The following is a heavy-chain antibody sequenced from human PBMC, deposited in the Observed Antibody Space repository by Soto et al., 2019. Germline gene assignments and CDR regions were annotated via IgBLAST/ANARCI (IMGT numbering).Heavy chain of an antibody. D-gene: IGHD1-26*01. J-gene: IGHJ4*02. CDR3: AREGGRPAGGFDY. Sequence: QVQLVQSGAEVKKPGSSVKVSCKASGGTFSSYSINWVRQAPGQGLEWMGEIIPIFGTANYAQKFQGRVTITAAADTSTAYMELSSRRSEDRAVYYCAREGGRPAGGFDYWGQGTLVTVSS. V-gene: IGHV1-69*01. CDR2: IIPIFGTA. CDR1: GGTFSSYS.